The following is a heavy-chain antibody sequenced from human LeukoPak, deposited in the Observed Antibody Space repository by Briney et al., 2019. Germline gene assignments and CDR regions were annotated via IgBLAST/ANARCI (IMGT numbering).Heavy chain of an antibody. V-gene: IGHV4-4*07. CDR1: GGSISDYY. CDR3: AREGSSDLYRPLDY. Sequence: SETLSLTCTVSGGSISDYYWSWLRQPAGKGLEWIGRIYSSGTTNYNSSLKSRVTMSVDTSKIQFSLRLSSVTAADTAMYYCAREGSSDLYRPLDYWGQGTLVTVSS. J-gene: IGHJ4*02. D-gene: IGHD6-19*01. CDR2: IYSSGTT.